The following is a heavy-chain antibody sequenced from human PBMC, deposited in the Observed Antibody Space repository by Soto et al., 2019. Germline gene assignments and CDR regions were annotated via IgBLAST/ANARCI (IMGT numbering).Heavy chain of an antibody. V-gene: IGHV3-30*19. CDR1: GFTFNNYG. Sequence: QVQLVESGGGVVQPGRSLRLSCAASGFTFNNYGMHWVRQAPGKGLEWVAVIWYDGSNKYYADSVKGRFTISRDNSKNTLYLQMNSLRAEDTAVYYCARRLYDSSGYIDYWGQGTLVTVSS. CDR2: IWYDGSNK. J-gene: IGHJ4*02. CDR3: ARRLYDSSGYIDY. D-gene: IGHD3-22*01.